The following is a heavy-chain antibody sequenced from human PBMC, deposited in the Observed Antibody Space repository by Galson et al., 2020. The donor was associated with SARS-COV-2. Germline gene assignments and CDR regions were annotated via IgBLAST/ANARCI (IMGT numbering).Heavy chain of an antibody. V-gene: IGHV4-34*01. D-gene: IGHD3-22*01. CDR1: GESFSDHH. J-gene: IGHJ4*02. Sequence: SETLSLTCAVYGESFSDHHWSWLRQPPAAGLEWIGEINQRGNNNYNPSLKTRVTISVYKSKNQYSLKLSSVTAADTAVYYCARGRLQMTMMVVVFTGGSFYFDYWGQGTLVTVSS. CDR2: INQRGNN. CDR3: ARGRLQMTMMVVVFTGGSFYFDY.